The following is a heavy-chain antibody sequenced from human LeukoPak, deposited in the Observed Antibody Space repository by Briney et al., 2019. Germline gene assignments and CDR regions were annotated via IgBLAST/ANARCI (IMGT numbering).Heavy chain of an antibody. J-gene: IGHJ4*02. D-gene: IGHD1-14*01. V-gene: IGHV3-23*01. CDR3: AKDEGAVTGTFDY. Sequence: GGSLRLSCAASGFTFSTYAMSWVRQAPGKGLEWVSGLTGGGGGTSYADSVKGRFTISRDNSKNTLYLQMNSLRAEDTAVYYCAKDEGAVTGTFDYWGQGTLVTVSS. CDR2: LTGGGGGT. CDR1: GFTFSTYA.